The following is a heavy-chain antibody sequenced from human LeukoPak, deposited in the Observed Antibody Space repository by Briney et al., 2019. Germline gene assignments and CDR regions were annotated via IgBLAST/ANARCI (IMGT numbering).Heavy chain of an antibody. V-gene: IGHV4-39*07. CDR3: ARERSSSGGHNWFDP. D-gene: IGHD4-23*01. J-gene: IGHJ5*02. Sequence: PSETLSLTCTVSGGYIITSGHYWGWIRQPPGKGREWIGSIYYTGVTSTNPFFRSRMSISVDTSKNQFSLNLTSVTAADAAVYYCARERSSSGGHNWFDPWGQGTLVTVSS. CDR2: IYYTGVT. CDR1: GGYIITSGHY.